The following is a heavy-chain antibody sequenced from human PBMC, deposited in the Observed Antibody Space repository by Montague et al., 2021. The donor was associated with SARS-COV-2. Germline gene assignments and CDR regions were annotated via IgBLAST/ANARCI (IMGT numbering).Heavy chain of an antibody. J-gene: IGHJ3*02. V-gene: IGHV2-5*02. CDR2: IYWDDDK. CDR1: GFSLSTSGVG. Sequence: PALVKPTQTLTLTCTFSGFSLSTSGVGVGWIRQPPGKALEWLALIYWDDDKRYSPSLKSRLTITKDTSKNQVVLTMTNMDPVDTATYYCAHTSYDILTGYLVVFDIWGRGTLVPVSS. CDR3: AHTSYDILTGYLVVFDI. D-gene: IGHD3-9*01.